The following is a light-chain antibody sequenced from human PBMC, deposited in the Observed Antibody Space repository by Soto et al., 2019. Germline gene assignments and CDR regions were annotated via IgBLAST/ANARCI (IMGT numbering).Light chain of an antibody. Sequence: VMTLSPAPQSVSPGERATLSCRASQSVRRNLAWYHQRSGQAHRLHVYGACSRATAIPCRLSGSESGIGCSLTISCLQSEDFAGHYCQLYKTLPPWPFGQGTKVDIK. J-gene: IGKJ1*01. CDR1: QSVRRN. V-gene: IGKV3-15*01. CDR3: QLYKTLPPWP. CDR2: GAC.